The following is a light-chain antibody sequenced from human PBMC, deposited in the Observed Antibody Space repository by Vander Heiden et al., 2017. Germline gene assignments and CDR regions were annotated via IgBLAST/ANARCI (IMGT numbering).Light chain of an antibody. CDR1: SSNIGAGH. V-gene: IGLV1-47*01. CDR2: GTS. Sequence: CSGSSSNIGAGHVNCYQQLTGAAPKVLIYGTSQRPSGVADRFSGSKSGTSATLAISGLRSDDEADYYCASWDDSLSVVLFGGGTRLTVL. J-gene: IGLJ3*02. CDR3: ASWDDSLSVVL.